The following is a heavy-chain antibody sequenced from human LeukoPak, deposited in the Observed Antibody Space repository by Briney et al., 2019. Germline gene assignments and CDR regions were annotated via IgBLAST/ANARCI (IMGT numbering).Heavy chain of an antibody. Sequence: PSETLSLTCTVSGGSISSYYWSWIRQPPGKGLEWIGYIYYSGSTNYNPSLKSRVTISVDTSKNQFSLKLSSVTAADTAVYYCARGAIGGYFDYWGQGTLVTVSS. CDR1: GGSISSYY. V-gene: IGHV4-59*01. J-gene: IGHJ4*02. CDR2: IYYSGST. CDR3: ARGAIGGYFDY. D-gene: IGHD4-23*01.